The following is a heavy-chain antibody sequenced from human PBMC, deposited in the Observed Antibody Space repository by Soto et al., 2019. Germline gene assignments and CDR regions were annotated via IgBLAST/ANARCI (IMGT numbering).Heavy chain of an antibody. V-gene: IGHV4-59*01. CDR2: IYYSGTT. D-gene: IGHD3-10*01. Sequence: PSETLSLTCTVSGGSTSSYYWSWIRQPPGKGLEWIGYIYYSGTTNYNPSLKSRVTISADTSKNQFSLKLRSVTAADTAVYYCARDGRFRDYYYGMDVWGQGTTVTV. J-gene: IGHJ6*02. CDR1: GGSTSSYY. CDR3: ARDGRFRDYYYGMDV.